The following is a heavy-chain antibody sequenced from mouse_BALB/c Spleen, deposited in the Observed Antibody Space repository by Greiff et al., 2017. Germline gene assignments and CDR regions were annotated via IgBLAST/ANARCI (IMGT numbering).Heavy chain of an antibody. J-gene: IGHJ2*01. Sequence: EVKLVESGGGLVQPGGSMKLSCVASGFTFSNYWMNWVRQSPEKGLEWVAEIRLKSNNYATHYAESVKGRFTISRDDSKSSVYLQMNNLRAEDTGIYYCTRSYYGKRYYFDYWGQGTTLTVSS. CDR3: TRSYYGKRYYFDY. D-gene: IGHD2-10*01. V-gene: IGHV6-6*02. CDR2: IRLKSNNYAT. CDR1: GFTFSNYW.